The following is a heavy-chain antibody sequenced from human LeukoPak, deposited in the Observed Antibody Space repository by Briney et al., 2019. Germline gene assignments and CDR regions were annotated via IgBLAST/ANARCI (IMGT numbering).Heavy chain of an antibody. CDR3: ATEAY. Sequence: GGSLRLSCAASGSTFDDYTIHWVRQAPGKGLEWVSLISWDGGSTYYADSVKGRFTISRDNSKNSLYLQMNSLRTEDTALYYCATEAYWGQGTLVTVSS. CDR2: ISWDGGST. D-gene: IGHD1-14*01. J-gene: IGHJ4*02. V-gene: IGHV3-43*01. CDR1: GSTFDDYT.